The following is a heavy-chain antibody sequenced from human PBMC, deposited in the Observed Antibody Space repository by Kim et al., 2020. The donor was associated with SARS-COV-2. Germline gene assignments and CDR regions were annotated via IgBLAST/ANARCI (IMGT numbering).Heavy chain of an antibody. CDR1: GFSLSDYF. D-gene: IGHD2-15*01. J-gene: IGHJ1*01. V-gene: IGHV3-7*01. CDR3: ARDPRGDGGITFAK. Sequence: GGSLRLSCIVSGFSLSDYFLPFFLPSPFPFLSFLSPLPSDGSEDYYVDSVKGRFTISRDNAKNSLYLQMSRLRADDTALYYCARDPRGDGGITFAKWGQG. CDR2: LPSDGSED.